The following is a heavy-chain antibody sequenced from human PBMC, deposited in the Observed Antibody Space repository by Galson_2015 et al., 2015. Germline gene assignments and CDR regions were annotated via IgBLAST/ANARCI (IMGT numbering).Heavy chain of an antibody. Sequence: SLRLSCAASGFTFSSYGMHWVRQAPGKGLEWVAVISYDGSNKYYADSVKGRFTISRDNSKNTLYLQMNSLRAEDTAVYYCAKGDSGLPVGATRAGAFDIWGQGTMVTVSS. CDR1: GFTFSSYG. J-gene: IGHJ3*02. CDR2: ISYDGSNK. CDR3: AKGDSGLPVGATRAGAFDI. D-gene: IGHD1-26*01. V-gene: IGHV3-30*18.